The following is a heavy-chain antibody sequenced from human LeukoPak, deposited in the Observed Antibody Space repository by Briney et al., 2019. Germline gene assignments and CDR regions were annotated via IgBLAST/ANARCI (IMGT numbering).Heavy chain of an antibody. V-gene: IGHV3-7*01. J-gene: IGHJ3*02. Sequence: GGSLRLSCVASEFTFSTYWMSWVRQAPGKGLEWVANINQDGSDKYYVDSVKGRLTISRDNAKKSLYLQMNSLRVEDTAVYYGASDPFTISAYDAFNIWGQGTVVTVSS. D-gene: IGHD3-3*02. CDR2: INQDGSDK. CDR1: EFTFSTYW. CDR3: ASDPFTISAYDAFNI.